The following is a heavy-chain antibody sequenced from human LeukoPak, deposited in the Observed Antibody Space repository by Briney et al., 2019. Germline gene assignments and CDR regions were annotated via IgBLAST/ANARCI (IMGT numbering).Heavy chain of an antibody. D-gene: IGHD5-18*01. V-gene: IGHV1-46*01. CDR1: GYTFTSYH. CDR2: LKSSGDTT. J-gene: IGHJ4*02. Sequence: GXXXKVSCKTSGYTFTSYHMHWVRQAPGQGLEWVGILKSSGDTTVYAQKFQGRVTVTRDTSTSTVYMELSSLSSEDTALYYCVREEAHTYNFDFWGPGTLVTVSS. CDR3: VREEAHTYNFDF.